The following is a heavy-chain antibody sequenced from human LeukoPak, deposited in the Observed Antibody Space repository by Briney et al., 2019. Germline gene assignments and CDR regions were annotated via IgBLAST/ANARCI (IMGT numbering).Heavy chain of an antibody. CDR2: IGPDGGTA. Sequence: GGSLRLSCAASGFTFYTYGMHWVRQAPGKGLEYVSGIGPDGGTAYYAKSVKGRFTISRDNSKSMVYLQMGSLTADDMAVYYCARGAQLTDYWGQGTLVTVSS. D-gene: IGHD6-13*01. CDR3: ARGAQLTDY. J-gene: IGHJ4*02. CDR1: GFTFYTYG. V-gene: IGHV3-64*01.